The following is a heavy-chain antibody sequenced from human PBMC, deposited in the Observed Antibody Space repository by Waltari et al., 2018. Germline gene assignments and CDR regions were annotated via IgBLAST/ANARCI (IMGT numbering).Heavy chain of an antibody. CDR3: ERHWKRNGYRFDP. J-gene: IGHJ5*02. CDR2: IYYSGSI. Sequence: QLQLQESGPGLVKPSETLSLTCSVSGGSISSSRYYWGWIRQSPGKGLEWIGSIYYSGSIYYTPTRQGRVTRSGDTSKNQFSVNLSSVTAADTAVYYCERHWKRNGYRFDPWGQGTRVNVSS. D-gene: IGHD5-12*01. CDR1: GGSISSSRYY. V-gene: IGHV4-39*01.